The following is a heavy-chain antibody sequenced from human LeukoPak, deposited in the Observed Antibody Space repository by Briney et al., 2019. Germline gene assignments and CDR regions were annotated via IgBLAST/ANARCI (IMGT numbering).Heavy chain of an antibody. V-gene: IGHV3-23*01. CDR2: ISSTGEYT. CDR3: AKDRPHYYGSDGHYYRRNGDY. J-gene: IGHJ4*02. D-gene: IGHD3-22*01. Sequence: SGGSLRLSCAASGFTFTIYAMSWVRQAPGKGLEWVSSISSTGEYTYYTGSVKGRFTISRDNSKNTLYLHMNSLRGEDTAVYYCAKDRPHYYGSDGHYYRRNGDYWGQGTLVTVSS. CDR1: GFTFTIYA.